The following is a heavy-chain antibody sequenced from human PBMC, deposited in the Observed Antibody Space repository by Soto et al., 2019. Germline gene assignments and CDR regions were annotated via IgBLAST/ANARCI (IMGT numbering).Heavy chain of an antibody. V-gene: IGHV4-31*03. CDR3: AKSSTSANYFDS. Sequence: QVQLQESGPGLVKPSQTLSLTCTVSGGSISSGGYYWSWIRQHPGKGLEWIGYIYYSGSTYYNPSLRRRVTISVDTSKNQFSLNLSSVTAADTAVYYCAKSSTSANYFDSWGQGPLVTVSS. D-gene: IGHD2-2*01. J-gene: IGHJ4*02. CDR2: IYYSGST. CDR1: GGSISSGGYY.